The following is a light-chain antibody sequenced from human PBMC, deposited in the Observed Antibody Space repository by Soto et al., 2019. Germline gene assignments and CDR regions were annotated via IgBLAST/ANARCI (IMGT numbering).Light chain of an antibody. CDR3: SSYTTSTTRV. V-gene: IGLV2-14*03. CDR2: DLN. J-gene: IGLJ2*01. CDR1: SSDVGVYDF. Sequence: QSVLTQPASVSGSPGQSITISCAGTSSDVGVYDFVSWYQQHPGKAPKLLIYDLNNRPAGISNRFSGSKSGNTASLTISGLQAEDEADYYCSSYTTSTTRVFGGGTKLTVL.